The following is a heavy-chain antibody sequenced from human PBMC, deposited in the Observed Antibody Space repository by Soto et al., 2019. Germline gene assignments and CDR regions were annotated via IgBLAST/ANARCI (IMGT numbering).Heavy chain of an antibody. D-gene: IGHD3-3*01. CDR1: GFTFSVDW. V-gene: IGHV3-7*01. Sequence: GGSLRLSCAASGFTFSVDWMIWVRQAPGKGLEWVANINQDGSQRNYVDSVKGRFTISRDNAENSLFLQMNSLRAEDTAVFYCARDARGVFDFWGRGTLVTVSS. CDR2: INQDGSQR. J-gene: IGHJ4*02. CDR3: ARDARGVFDF.